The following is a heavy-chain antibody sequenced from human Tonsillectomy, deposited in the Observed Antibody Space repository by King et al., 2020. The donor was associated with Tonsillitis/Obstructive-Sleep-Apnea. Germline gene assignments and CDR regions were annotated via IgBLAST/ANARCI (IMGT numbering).Heavy chain of an antibody. CDR3: ARHGSWAHNSPRI. CDR1: GYSFTDYW. CDR2: IYPGDSDN. V-gene: IGHV5-51*01. J-gene: IGHJ1*01. Sequence: LQLVQSGAEVKKPGESLKISCKASGYSFTDYWIGWVRQMPGKGLEWMGIIYPGDSDNRYSPSFQGQVTFSADKSINTAYLQWSSLKASDTAMYYCARHGSWAHNSPRIWGPGTLVSVSS. D-gene: IGHD2-2*03.